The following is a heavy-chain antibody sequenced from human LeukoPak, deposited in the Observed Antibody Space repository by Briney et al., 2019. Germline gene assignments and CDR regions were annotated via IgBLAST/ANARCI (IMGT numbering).Heavy chain of an antibody. Sequence: SLRPSCAPSGFSFTKLLVNWVRQPPRHGVGWRSRFNAAGRDSSYADSVQCRFTSSRVNAKNTLYLQMNSLRAEDTAVYYCTRIRVGAHELEYWGQGILVT. CDR3: TRIRVGAHELEY. CDR2: FNAAGRDS. V-gene: IGHV3-74*01. CDR1: GFSFTKLL. J-gene: IGHJ4*02. D-gene: IGHD1-26*01.